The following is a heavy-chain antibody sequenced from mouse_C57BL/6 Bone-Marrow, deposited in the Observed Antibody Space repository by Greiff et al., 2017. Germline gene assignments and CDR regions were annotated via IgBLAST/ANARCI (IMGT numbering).Heavy chain of an antibody. CDR2: IHPNSGST. V-gene: IGHV1-64*01. Sequence: QVQLQQSGAELVKPGASVKLSCKASGYTFTSYWMHWVKQRPGQGLEWIGMIHPNSGSTNYNEKFKSKATLTVEKSSSTACMQLSSLTSEDSAVYDCARSKNCYGSSTYYAVDYWGQGTSVTVSS. D-gene: IGHD1-1*01. CDR3: ARSKNCYGSSTYYAVDY. J-gene: IGHJ4*01. CDR1: GYTFTSYW.